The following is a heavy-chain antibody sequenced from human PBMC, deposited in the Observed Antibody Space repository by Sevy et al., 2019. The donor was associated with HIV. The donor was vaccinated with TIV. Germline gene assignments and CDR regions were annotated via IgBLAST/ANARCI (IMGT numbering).Heavy chain of an antibody. CDR1: GGSISSSNW. CDR2: IYRSGST. J-gene: IGHJ6*03. V-gene: IGHV4-4*02. D-gene: IGHD3-10*01. CDR3: ARVGYYYGSGSYYPYYYYYMDV. Sequence: SETLSLTCAVSGGSISSSNWWSWVRQPPGKGLEWIGEIYRSGSTNYNPSLKSRVTISVDKSKNQFSLKLSSVTAADTAVYHCARVGYYYGSGSYYPYYYYYMDVWGKGTTVTVSS.